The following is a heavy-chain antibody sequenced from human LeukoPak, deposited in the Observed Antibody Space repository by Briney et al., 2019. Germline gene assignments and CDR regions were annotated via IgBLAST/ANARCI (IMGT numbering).Heavy chain of an antibody. CDR2: ISSSSSTI. CDR1: GFTFSSYS. V-gene: IGHV3-48*04. J-gene: IGHJ6*03. Sequence: GGSLRLSCAASGFTFSSYSMNWVRQAPGKGLEWVSYISSSSSTIYYADSVKGRFTISRDNAENSLYLQMDSLRAEDTAVYYCARESRRIVVVTVTYYYYYMDVWGKGTTVTVSS. CDR3: ARESRRIVVVTVTYYYYYMDV. D-gene: IGHD3-22*01.